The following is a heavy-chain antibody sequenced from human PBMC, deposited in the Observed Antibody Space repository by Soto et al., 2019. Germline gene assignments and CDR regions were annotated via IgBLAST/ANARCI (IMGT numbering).Heavy chain of an antibody. CDR1: GGSVSSGSYY. V-gene: IGHV4-61*01. D-gene: IGHD3-22*01. Sequence: QVQLQESGPGLVKPSETLSLTCTVSGGSVSSGSYYWSWIRQPPGKGLEWIGYIYYSGSTNYNPAHKRRVPISVDTSKNQYSLKLSSVTAADTAVYYCARGWSFYDTTGFDYCGQGTLVTVSS. CDR3: ARGWSFYDTTGFDY. J-gene: IGHJ4*02. CDR2: IYYSGST.